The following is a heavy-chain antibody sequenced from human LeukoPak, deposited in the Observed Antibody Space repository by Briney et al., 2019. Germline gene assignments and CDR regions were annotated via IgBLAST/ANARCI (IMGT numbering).Heavy chain of an antibody. CDR2: IYPGDSET. J-gene: IGHJ4*02. D-gene: IGHD6-13*01. CDR1: GYSFTNFW. CDR3: ARLGAAAGIDY. Sequence: GESLKISCKGSGYSFTNFWIGWVRQMPGKGLEWMGIIYPGDSETRYSPSFQGQVTISADKSISTAYLQWSSLKASDTAMYYCARLGAAAGIDYWGQGTLVTVSS. V-gene: IGHV5-51*01.